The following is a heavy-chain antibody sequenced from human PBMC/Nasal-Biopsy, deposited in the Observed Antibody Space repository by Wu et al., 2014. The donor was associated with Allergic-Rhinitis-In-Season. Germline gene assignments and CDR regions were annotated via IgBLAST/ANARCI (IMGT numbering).Heavy chain of an antibody. D-gene: IGHD3-16*01. CDR3: ARGSYDSTWW. V-gene: IGHV6-1*01. CDR1: GDSVSSNSAT. Sequence: AISGDSVSSNSATWNWIRQSPSRGLEWLGRTYYRSKWYNEYAVSVKSRITINPDTAKNQFSLQLNSVTPEDTAVYYCARGSYDSTWWWGQGTLVTVSS. J-gene: IGHJ4*02. CDR2: TYYRSKWYN.